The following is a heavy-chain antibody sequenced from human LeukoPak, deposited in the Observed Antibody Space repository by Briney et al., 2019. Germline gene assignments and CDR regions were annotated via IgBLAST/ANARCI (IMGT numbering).Heavy chain of an antibody. D-gene: IGHD7-27*01. V-gene: IGHV1-8*01. CDR3: ASNPPRTGDFNY. Sequence: GASVKVSCKPSGYTFTNYDINWVRQATGQGLEWMGWMSPNSGNTGYAQKFQGRVTMTRDTSINTAYMELNSLRSEDTAVYFCASNPPRTGDFNYWGQGALVTVSS. CDR1: GYTFTNYD. J-gene: IGHJ4*02. CDR2: MSPNSGNT.